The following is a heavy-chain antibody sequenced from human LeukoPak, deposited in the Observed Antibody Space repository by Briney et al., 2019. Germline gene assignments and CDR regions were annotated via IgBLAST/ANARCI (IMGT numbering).Heavy chain of an antibody. V-gene: IGHV1-2*02. CDR1: GYNFKGYY. J-gene: IGHJ4*02. CDR2: INPNSGVT. Sequence: APVKVSCKASGYNFKGYYMNWVRQAPGQGLEWMGWINPNSGVTKYAERFQGRVTMTKETSINTVYMEMSSLGFDDTAVYYCAKDGPSPIVGASSDDWGQGTLVTVSS. D-gene: IGHD1-26*01. CDR3: AKDGPSPIVGASSDD.